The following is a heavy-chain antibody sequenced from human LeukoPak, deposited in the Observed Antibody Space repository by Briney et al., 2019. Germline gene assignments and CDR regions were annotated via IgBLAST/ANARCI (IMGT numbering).Heavy chain of an antibody. J-gene: IGHJ4*02. D-gene: IGHD4-23*01. Sequence: SETLSLTCAVYGESLSNYYWSWIRQPPGKGLEWIGEINHYGSTNYNPSLKSRITISVDTSKNQFSLKLNSVTAADTAVYYCARDRLRWPKIDYWGQGTLVTVSS. CDR1: GESLSNYY. V-gene: IGHV4-34*01. CDR3: ARDRLRWPKIDY. CDR2: INHYGST.